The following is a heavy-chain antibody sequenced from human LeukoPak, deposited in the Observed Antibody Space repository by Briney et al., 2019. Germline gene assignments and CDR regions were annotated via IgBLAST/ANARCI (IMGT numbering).Heavy chain of an antibody. CDR2: ITDSGDTT. CDR1: GFTFSSFA. CDR3: AKDGALSTSWYFYCDY. V-gene: IGHV3-23*01. J-gene: IGHJ4*02. Sequence: PGGSLRLSCAASGFTFSSFAMGWVRQAPGKGLEWVSTITDSGDTTYSADSVKGRFTISRDNSKNTLYLQMNSLRAEDTAVYYCAKDGALSTSWYFYCDYWGQGTLVTVSS. D-gene: IGHD2-2*01.